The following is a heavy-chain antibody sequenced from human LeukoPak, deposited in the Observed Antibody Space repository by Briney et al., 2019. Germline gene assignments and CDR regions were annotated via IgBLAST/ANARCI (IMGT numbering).Heavy chain of an antibody. V-gene: IGHV3-21*01. D-gene: IGHD7-27*01. Sequence: GGSLRLSCAASGFTFSSYSMNWVRQAPGKGLEWVSSISSSSSYIYYADSVKGRFTISRDNAKNSLYLQMNSLRTEDTAVYYCARAGDELGPPSYYWGQGTLVTVSS. J-gene: IGHJ4*02. CDR3: ARAGDELGPPSYY. CDR2: ISSSSSYI. CDR1: GFTFSSYS.